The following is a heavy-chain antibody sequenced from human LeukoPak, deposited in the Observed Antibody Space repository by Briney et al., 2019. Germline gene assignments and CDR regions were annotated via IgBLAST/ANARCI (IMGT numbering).Heavy chain of an antibody. V-gene: IGHV3-7*01. D-gene: IGHD2-15*01. CDR2: IKQDGSEK. CDR3: VREASGGSKGVSGIFDI. CDR1: GFTFSKHW. J-gene: IGHJ3*02. Sequence: GGSLRLSCAASGFTFSKHWMSWVRQAPGKGLEWVANIKQDGSEKYYVDSVKGRFTISRDNAKNSLYLQMNSLRAEDTAVYHCVREASGGSKGVSGIFDIWGQGTLVTVSS.